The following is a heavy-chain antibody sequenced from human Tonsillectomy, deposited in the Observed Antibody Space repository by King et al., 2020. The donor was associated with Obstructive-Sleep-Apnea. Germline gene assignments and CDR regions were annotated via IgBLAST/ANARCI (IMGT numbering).Heavy chain of an antibody. J-gene: IGHJ4*02. CDR1: GFTFSYYA. V-gene: IGHV3-30*02. CDR3: AKDKDSIAY. D-gene: IGHD6-13*01. CDR2: IGYDGSNK. Sequence: VQLVESGGGVVQPGGSLRLSCAASGFTFSYYAMHWVRQAPGKGLEWVTFIGYDGSNKYYADSVKGRFTISRDNSKNTLYLQMSNLRPEDTAVYYCAKDKDSIAYWGQGTLVTVSS.